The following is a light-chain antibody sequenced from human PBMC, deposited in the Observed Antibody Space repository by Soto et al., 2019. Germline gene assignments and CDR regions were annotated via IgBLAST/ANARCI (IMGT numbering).Light chain of an antibody. CDR2: DVT. Sequence: QSALTQPRSVSGSPGQSVTISCTGTSSDVGGYDYVSWYQQHPGKAPKLMIYDVTKRPSGVPDRFSGSKPGNTASLTISGLQAEDEADYYCCSYVATYSFVFGTGTKV. CDR1: SSDVGGYDY. J-gene: IGLJ1*01. CDR3: CSYVATYSFV. V-gene: IGLV2-11*01.